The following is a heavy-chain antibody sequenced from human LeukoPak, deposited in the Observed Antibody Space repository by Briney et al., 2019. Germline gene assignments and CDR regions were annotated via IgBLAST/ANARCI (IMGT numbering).Heavy chain of an antibody. CDR3: GRNKTNYYDSSGYYWRFDY. Sequence: GGSLRLSCAASGFTFSSYSMNWVRQAPGKGLEWVSSISSSSSYIYYADSVKGRFTISRDNAKNSLYLQMNSLRAEDTAVYYCGRNKTNYYDSSGYYWRFDYWGQGTLVTVSS. CDR1: GFTFSSYS. D-gene: IGHD3-22*01. CDR2: ISSSSSYI. V-gene: IGHV3-21*01. J-gene: IGHJ4*02.